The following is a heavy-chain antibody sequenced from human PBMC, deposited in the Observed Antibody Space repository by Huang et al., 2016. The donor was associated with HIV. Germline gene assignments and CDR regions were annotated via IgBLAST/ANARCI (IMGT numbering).Heavy chain of an antibody. D-gene: IGHD3-22*01. Sequence: QVQLQESGPGLVKPSQTLSLTCTVSGDSIGSGGHHWNWIRQAPGRGLEWIGYIYYSGSTYYNPSLKSRVTISVDTSKKQFSLKLSSVTAADTAVYYCARVVIAAFDYWGQGILVTVSS. J-gene: IGHJ4*01. V-gene: IGHV4-30-4*08. CDR3: ARVVIAAFDY. CDR1: GDSIGSGGHH. CDR2: IYYSGST.